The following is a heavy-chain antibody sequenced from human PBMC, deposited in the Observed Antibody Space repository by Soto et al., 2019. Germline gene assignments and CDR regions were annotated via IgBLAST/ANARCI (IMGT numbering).Heavy chain of an antibody. CDR3: AWSWQVGNWFDP. D-gene: IGHD3-3*01. J-gene: IGHJ5*02. CDR2: MNPNSGNT. CDR1: GYTFTSYD. V-gene: IGHV1-8*01. Sequence: QVQLVQSGAEVKKPGASVKVSCKASGYTFTSYDINWVRQAPGQRLEWMGWMNPNSGNTGYAQKYQGRVTMTRNTSRSTADMRLSSLISEETAVDYCAWSWQVGNWFDPWGQGTLVTVSS.